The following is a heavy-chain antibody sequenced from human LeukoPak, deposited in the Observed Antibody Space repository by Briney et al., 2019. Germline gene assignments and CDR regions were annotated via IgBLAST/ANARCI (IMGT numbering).Heavy chain of an antibody. V-gene: IGHV4-31*03. CDR3: ARGQDAFKTGY. CDR1: GGSLTIGSYY. D-gene: IGHD5-24*01. Sequence: PSETLSLTCTVSGGSLTIGSYYWTWIRHYLGKGLEWIGYIHPSGITDYNPSLKSRVTMSLDMSQNQFSLKLTSVTAADTAIYYCARGQDAFKTGYWGQGTLVTVSS. CDR2: IHPSGIT. J-gene: IGHJ4*02.